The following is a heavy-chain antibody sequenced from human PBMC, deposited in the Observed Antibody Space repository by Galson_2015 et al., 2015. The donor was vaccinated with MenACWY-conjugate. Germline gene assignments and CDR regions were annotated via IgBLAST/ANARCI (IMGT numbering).Heavy chain of an antibody. CDR2: ISGSGGST. Sequence: SLRLSCAASGFTFSTYAMNWVRQAPGKGLEWVSVISGSGGSTFYADSVKGRFTISRDNSKNTLYLHLNSLRAEDTAVYYCAKDLRPYYYYYYGMDVWGQGTTVTVSS. V-gene: IGHV3-23*01. D-gene: IGHD3-9*01. CDR1: GFTFSTYA. CDR3: AKDLRPYYYYYYGMDV. J-gene: IGHJ6*02.